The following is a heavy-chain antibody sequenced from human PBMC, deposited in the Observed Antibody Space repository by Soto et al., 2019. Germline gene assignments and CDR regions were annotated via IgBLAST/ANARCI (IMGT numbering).Heavy chain of an antibody. D-gene: IGHD3-10*01. CDR2: ISAHNGNS. CDR1: GYTFSNYG. V-gene: IGHV1-18*01. CDR3: ARDWYFYGSGSPNHMDV. Sequence: QVQLVQSGDEMRKPGASVKVSCQASGYTFSNYGITWVRQAPGQGLEWMGWISAHNGNSKYAQSRQGRLTLTTDTSTSTAYMELRSLRSDDTAVYYCARDWYFYGSGSPNHMDVWGKGTTVSVSS. J-gene: IGHJ6*03.